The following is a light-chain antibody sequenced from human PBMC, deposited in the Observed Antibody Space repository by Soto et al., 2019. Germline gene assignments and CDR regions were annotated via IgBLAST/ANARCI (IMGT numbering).Light chain of an antibody. Sequence: DIQMTQSPSTLSASVGDRVTITCRASQGISKWLAWYQQKPGKAPKLLIYGASSLENGVPSRFSGSGSGTEFTHTISSLQPDDFATYFCQQYNSYDMWSFGQGTKVDLK. V-gene: IGKV1-5*01. CDR3: QQYNSYDMWS. J-gene: IGKJ1*01. CDR2: GAS. CDR1: QGISKW.